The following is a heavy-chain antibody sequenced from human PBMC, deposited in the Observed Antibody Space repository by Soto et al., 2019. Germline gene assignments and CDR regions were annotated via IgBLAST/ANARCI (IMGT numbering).Heavy chain of an antibody. Sequence: ASVKVSCKASGYTFTSYAMHWVRQAPGQRLEWMGWINAGNGNTKYSQKLQGRVTITRETSASTAYMELSSLRSEDTAVYYCARDYDFWTPAGYYYGMDVWGQGTTVTVSS. V-gene: IGHV1-3*01. J-gene: IGHJ6*02. CDR1: GYTFTSYA. D-gene: IGHD3-3*01. CDR2: INAGNGNT. CDR3: ARDYDFWTPAGYYYGMDV.